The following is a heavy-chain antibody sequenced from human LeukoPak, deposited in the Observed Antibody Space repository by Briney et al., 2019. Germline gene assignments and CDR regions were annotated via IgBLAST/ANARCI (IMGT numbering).Heavy chain of an antibody. CDR3: AKDARLYDFWTGYHFDC. CDR1: GFTFSSYA. CDR2: ISGSGGNT. Sequence: PGGSLRLSCAASGFTFSSYAMSWVRQAPGKGLEWVSVISGSGGNTNYADSVKGRFTISRDNSKNTLYLQMNSLRADDTAVYYCAKDARLYDFWTGYHFDCWGQGTLVTVSS. D-gene: IGHD3-3*01. J-gene: IGHJ4*02. V-gene: IGHV3-23*01.